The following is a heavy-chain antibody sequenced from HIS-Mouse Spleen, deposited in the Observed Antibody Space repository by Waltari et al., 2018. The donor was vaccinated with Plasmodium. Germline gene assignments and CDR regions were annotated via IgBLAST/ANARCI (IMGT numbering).Heavy chain of an antibody. Sequence: QVQLQESGPGLVKPSQPLSLPCTVSGGSISSGGYYWSWIRQHPGKGLEWIGYIYYSGSTYYNPSLKSRVTISVDTSKNQFSLKLSSVTAADTAVYYCARVSPPANWGALNAFDIWGQGTMVTVSS. CDR1: GGSISSGGYY. CDR3: ARVSPPANWGALNAFDI. D-gene: IGHD7-27*01. J-gene: IGHJ3*02. V-gene: IGHV4-31*03. CDR2: IYYSGST.